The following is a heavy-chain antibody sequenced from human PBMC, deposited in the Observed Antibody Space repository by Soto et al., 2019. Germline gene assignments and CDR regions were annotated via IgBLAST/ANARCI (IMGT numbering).Heavy chain of an antibody. J-gene: IGHJ4*02. CDR3: AKDMGIQLWYTVY. D-gene: IGHD5-18*01. V-gene: IGHV3-9*01. CDR2: ISWNSGSI. CDR1: GFTFDDYA. Sequence: SLKISCASSGFTFDDYAMHWVRQAPGKGLEWVSGISWNSGSIGYADSVKGRFTISRDNAKNSLYLQMNSLRAEDTALYYCAKDMGIQLWYTVYWGQGTLVTVAS.